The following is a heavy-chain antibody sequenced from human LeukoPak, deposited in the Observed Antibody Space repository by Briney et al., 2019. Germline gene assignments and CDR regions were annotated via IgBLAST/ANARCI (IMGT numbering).Heavy chain of an antibody. J-gene: IGHJ4*02. V-gene: IGHV4-4*07. Sequence: SETLSLTCTVSGGSISSYYWSWIRQPAGKGLEWIGRIYTSGSTNYNPSLKSRVTMSVDTYKNQFSLKLSSVTAADTAVYYCARDEVESSGYYPHYLDYWGQGTLVTVSS. D-gene: IGHD3-22*01. CDR2: IYTSGST. CDR1: GGSISSYY. CDR3: ARDEVESSGYYPHYLDY.